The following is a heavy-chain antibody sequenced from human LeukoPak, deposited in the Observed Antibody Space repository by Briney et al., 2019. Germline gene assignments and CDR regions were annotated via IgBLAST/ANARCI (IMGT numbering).Heavy chain of an antibody. V-gene: IGHV4-61*02. D-gene: IGHD6-13*01. CDR2: IYTSGST. Sequence: SETLSLTCTVSGGSISSGSYYWSWIRQPAGKGLEWIGRIYTSGSTNYNPSLKSRVTISVDTSKNQFSLKLSSVTAADTAVYYCARSGIAASLPPFDPWGQGTLVTVSS. CDR1: GGSISSGSYY. CDR3: ARSGIAASLPPFDP. J-gene: IGHJ5*02.